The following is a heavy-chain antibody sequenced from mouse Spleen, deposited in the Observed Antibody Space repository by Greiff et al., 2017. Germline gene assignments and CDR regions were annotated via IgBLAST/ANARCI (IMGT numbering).Heavy chain of an antibody. CDR2: ISGGGSYT. V-gene: IGHV5-9-2*01. CDR3: ARHEGYGSSYRYFDY. CDR1: GFTFSSYG. Sequence: EVMLVESGGGLVKPGGSLKLSCAASGFTFSSYGMSWVRQTPEKRLEWVATISGGGSYTYYPDSVKGRFTISRDNAKNNLYLQMSSLRSEDTALYYCARHEGYGSSYRYFDYWGQGTTLTVSS. J-gene: IGHJ2*01. D-gene: IGHD1-1*01.